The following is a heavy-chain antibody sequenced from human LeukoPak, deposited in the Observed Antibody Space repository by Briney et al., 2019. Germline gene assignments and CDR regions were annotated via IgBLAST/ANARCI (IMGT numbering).Heavy chain of an antibody. Sequence: KPSETLSLTCAVSGFPISSCYYWGLIREPPGEGVGWIGSIYHSGSTYYNPSLKSRVTISVDTSKNQFSLKLSSVTAADTAVYYCARRSSSWFPFDYWGQGTLVTVSS. D-gene: IGHD6-13*01. CDR1: GFPISSCYY. CDR3: ARRSSSWFPFDY. J-gene: IGHJ4*02. V-gene: IGHV4-38-2*01. CDR2: IYHSGST.